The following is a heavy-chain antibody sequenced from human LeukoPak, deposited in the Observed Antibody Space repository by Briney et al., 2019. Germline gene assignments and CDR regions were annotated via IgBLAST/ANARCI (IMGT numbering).Heavy chain of an antibody. CDR1: GFTISGYS. CDR2: ISSSSSYI. J-gene: IGHJ4*02. CDR3: ARGDDSGYYDYFDY. D-gene: IGHD3-22*01. V-gene: IGHV3-21*04. Sequence: GGSLRLSCTDSGFTISGYSMIWVRQAPGKGLEXXXSISSSSSYIYYXASXKGRFTISRDFSKNTVFLHMNSLRAEDTAMYYCARGDDSGYYDYFDYWGQGALVTVSS.